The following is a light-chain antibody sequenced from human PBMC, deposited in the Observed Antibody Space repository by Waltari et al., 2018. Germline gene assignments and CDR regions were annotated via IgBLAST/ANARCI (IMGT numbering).Light chain of an antibody. Sequence: DVVLTQSPPSLPVTLGQPAPISCRSSQSLGNTYLNWYQQRPGQSPRRLIYKVSNRDSGVPDRFSGSESGTVFTLEISRVEAEDVGVYYCMQGTHWPYTFGQGTKLEIK. CDR3: MQGTHWPYT. J-gene: IGKJ2*01. V-gene: IGKV2-30*01. CDR2: KVS. CDR1: QSLGNTY.